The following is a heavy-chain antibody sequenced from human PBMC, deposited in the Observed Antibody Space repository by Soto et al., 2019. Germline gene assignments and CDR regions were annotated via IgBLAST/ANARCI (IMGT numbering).Heavy chain of an antibody. CDR1: RGAFSSYA. CDR2: MITIFGTA. J-gene: IGHJ6*01. Sequence: GGSGKESFKACRGAFSSYAISWVRRAPGQGVEWVRGMITIFGTANYAQKFQGRVTITADKSTSTAYMELSSLRSEDTAVYYCARARFIVVVPAAIPGGQPALIYGMDVWGQGTTVTVSS. CDR3: ARARFIVVVPAAIPGGQPALIYGMDV. V-gene: IGHV1-69*06. D-gene: IGHD2-2*02.